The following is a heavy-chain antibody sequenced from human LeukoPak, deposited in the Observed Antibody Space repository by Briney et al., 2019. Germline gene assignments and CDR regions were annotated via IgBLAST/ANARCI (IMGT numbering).Heavy chain of an antibody. D-gene: IGHD2-21*02. J-gene: IGHJ6*02. V-gene: IGHV1-69*13. CDR1: GGTFSSYA. Sequence: SVKVSCKASGGTFSSYAISWVRQAPGQGLEWMGGIIPIFGTANYAQKFQGRVTITADESTSTAYMELSSLRSEDTAVYYCARSDYYCGGDCYTYYYYGMDVWGRGTTVTVSS. CDR2: IIPIFGTA. CDR3: ARSDYYCGGDCYTYYYYGMDV.